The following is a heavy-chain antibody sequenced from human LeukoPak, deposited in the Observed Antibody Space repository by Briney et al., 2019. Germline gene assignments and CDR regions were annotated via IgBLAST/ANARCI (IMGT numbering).Heavy chain of an antibody. CDR2: INHSGST. CDR1: GGSFSGYY. J-gene: IGHJ4*02. D-gene: IGHD6-13*01. CDR3: ARASSSWSIDC. Sequence: KPSETLSLTCAVYGGSFSGYYWSWIRQPPGKGLEWIGEINHSGSTNYNPSLKSRVTISVDTSKNQFPLKLSSVTAADTAVYYCARASSSWSIDCWGQGTLVTVSS. V-gene: IGHV4-34*01.